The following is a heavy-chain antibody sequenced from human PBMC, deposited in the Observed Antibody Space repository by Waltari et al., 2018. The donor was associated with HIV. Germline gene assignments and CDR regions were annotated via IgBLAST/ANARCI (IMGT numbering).Heavy chain of an antibody. CDR2: IYYSGST. CDR1: GGSISSGGYY. CDR3: ARSESVAGTFDY. D-gene: IGHD6-19*01. J-gene: IGHJ4*02. V-gene: IGHV4-31*03. Sequence: QVQLQESGPGLVKPSQTLSLTCTVSGGSISSGGYYWSWLRQHPGKGLEWIGYIYYSGSTYYNPSLKSRVTISVDTSKNQFSLKLSSVTAADTAVYYCARSESVAGTFDYWGQGTLVTVSS.